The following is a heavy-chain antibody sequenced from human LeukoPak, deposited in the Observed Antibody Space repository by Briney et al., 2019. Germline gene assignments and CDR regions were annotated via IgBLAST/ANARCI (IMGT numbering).Heavy chain of an antibody. CDR2: IWYDGSNK. J-gene: IGHJ5*01. Sequence: GGSLRLSCAASGFTFSSYGMHWVRQAPGKGLEWVAVIWYDGSNKYYADSVKGRFTISRDNSKNTLYLQMNSLRAEDTAVYYCARADYSRPYKWFDSWGQGTLVTVSS. CDR3: ARADYSRPYKWFDS. D-gene: IGHD4-11*01. V-gene: IGHV3-33*01. CDR1: GFTFSSYG.